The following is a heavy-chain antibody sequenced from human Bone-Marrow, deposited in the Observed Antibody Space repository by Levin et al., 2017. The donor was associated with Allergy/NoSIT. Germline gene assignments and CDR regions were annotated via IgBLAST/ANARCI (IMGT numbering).Heavy chain of an antibody. Sequence: SETLSLTCTVSGESFRSHYWSWIRQPPGKGLELIGYIYYSGSSNYNPSLKSRVTLSMDTSKTQFSLKLNSVTAAHTAVYYCARLRCNVGSCSTVGFLGGHWYFDVWGRGTLVPVSS. CDR3: ARLRCNVGSCSTVGFLGGHWYFDV. CDR2: IYYSGSS. CDR1: GESFRSHY. D-gene: IGHD2-15*01. V-gene: IGHV4-59*11. J-gene: IGHJ2*01.